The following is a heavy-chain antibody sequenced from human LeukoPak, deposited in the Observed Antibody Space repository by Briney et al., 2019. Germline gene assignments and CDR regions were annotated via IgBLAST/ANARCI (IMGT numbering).Heavy chain of an antibody. J-gene: IGHJ3*02. CDR3: ARDSRRELLHAFDI. V-gene: IGHV4-34*01. CDR1: GGSFSGYY. CDR2: INHSGST. Sequence: SETLSLTCAVYGGSFSGYYWSWIRQPPGKGLEWIGEINHSGSTNYNPSLKSRVTISVDTSKNQFSLKLNSVTAADTAVYNCARDSRRELLHAFDIWGQGTMVTVSS. D-gene: IGHD1-26*01.